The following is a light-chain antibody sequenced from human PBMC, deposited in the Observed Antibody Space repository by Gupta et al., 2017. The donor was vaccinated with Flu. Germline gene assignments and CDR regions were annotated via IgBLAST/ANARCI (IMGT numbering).Light chain of an antibody. Sequence: SVTISCTGTSSDVGSYNRVSWYQQPPGTAPKLIIYEVTNRPSGVPDRFSGSRSGNTTSLTLSGLQAEDEADYYCSSFTTRGTYVFGTGTKVTVL. J-gene: IGLJ1*01. CDR3: SSFTTRGTYV. CDR2: EVT. V-gene: IGLV2-18*02. CDR1: SSDVGSYNR.